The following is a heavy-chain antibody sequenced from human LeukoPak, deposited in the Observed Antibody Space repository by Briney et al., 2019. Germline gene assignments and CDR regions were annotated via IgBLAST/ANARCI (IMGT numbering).Heavy chain of an antibody. D-gene: IGHD2-8*01. V-gene: IGHV1-69*13. J-gene: IGHJ4*02. Sequence: GASVKVSCKATGGTFSSYAISWVRQAPGQGLESMGGIIPIFGTANYAQKFQGRVTITADESTSTAYMELSSLRSEDTAVYYCARAYCTNGVCYEGYFDYWGQGTLVTVSS. CDR3: ARAYCTNGVCYEGYFDY. CDR2: IIPIFGTA. CDR1: GGTFSSYA.